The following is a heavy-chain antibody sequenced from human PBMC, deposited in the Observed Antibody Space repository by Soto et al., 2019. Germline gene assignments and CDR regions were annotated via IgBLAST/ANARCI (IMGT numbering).Heavy chain of an antibody. CDR2: ISYDGSNK. Sequence: QVQLVESGGGVVQPGRSLRLSCAASGFTFSSYGMHWVRQAPGRGLEWVAVISYDGSNKYYADSVKGRFTISRDNSKNTLYLQRNSLRAEDTAVYYCAKGKSMTTVTLRVCLDYWGQGTLVTVSS. J-gene: IGHJ4*02. CDR1: GFTFSSYG. D-gene: IGHD4-17*01. V-gene: IGHV3-30*18. CDR3: AKGKSMTTVTLRVCLDY.